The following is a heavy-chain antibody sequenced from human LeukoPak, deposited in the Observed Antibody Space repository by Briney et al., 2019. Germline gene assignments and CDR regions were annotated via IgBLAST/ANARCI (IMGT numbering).Heavy chain of an antibody. Sequence: ASVKVCCKAAGYSFTDHFLHWLRQAPGQGLEWMGWIHPNSGDTNYAQRFQGRVSLTRDTSISTAYMELSSLRSDDTAVYYCARDHNWGPDYWGQGTLVSVSS. CDR1: GYSFTDHF. CDR3: ARDHNWGPDY. CDR2: IHPNSGDT. V-gene: IGHV1-2*02. D-gene: IGHD7-27*01. J-gene: IGHJ4*02.